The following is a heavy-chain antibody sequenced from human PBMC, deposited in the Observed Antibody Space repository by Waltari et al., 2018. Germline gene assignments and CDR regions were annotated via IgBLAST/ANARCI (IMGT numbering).Heavy chain of an antibody. V-gene: IGHV1-69*01. CDR2: INPIFGTA. D-gene: IGHD3-3*01. Sequence: QVQLVQSGAEVKKPGSSVKVSCKASGGTFTSYALSCLRQAPGQGLEWMGGINPIFGTANYAQKFQGRVTITADESTSTAYMELSSLRSEDTAVYYCASGGIRFLEWYPLDYWGQGTLVTVSS. CDR3: ASGGIRFLEWYPLDY. CDR1: GGTFTSYA. J-gene: IGHJ4*02.